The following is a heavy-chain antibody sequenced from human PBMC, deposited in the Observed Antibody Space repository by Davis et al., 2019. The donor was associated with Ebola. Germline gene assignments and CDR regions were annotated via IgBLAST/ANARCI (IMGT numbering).Heavy chain of an antibody. V-gene: IGHV1-18*01. Sequence: ASVKVSCKASGYTFTSYGISWVRQAPGQGLEWMGWISAYNGNTNYAQKLQGRVTMTTDKSTSTAYMELSSLRSEDTAVYYCARTGSGWYGAFDIWGQGTMVTVSS. CDR1: GYTFTSYG. D-gene: IGHD6-19*01. CDR3: ARTGSGWYGAFDI. J-gene: IGHJ3*02. CDR2: ISAYNGNT.